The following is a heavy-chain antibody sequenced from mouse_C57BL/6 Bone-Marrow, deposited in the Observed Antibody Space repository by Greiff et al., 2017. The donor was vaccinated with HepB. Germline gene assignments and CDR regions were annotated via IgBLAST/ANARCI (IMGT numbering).Heavy chain of an antibody. J-gene: IGHJ1*03. CDR1: GFSLSTSGMG. V-gene: IGHV8-12*01. CDR3: ARRGIHYYGHWYFDV. Sequence: QVQLKESGPGILQSSQTLSLTCSFSGFSLSTSGMGVSWIRQPSGKGLEWLAHIYWDDDKRYNPSLKSRLTISKDTSRNQVFLKITSVDTADTATYYCARRGIHYYGHWYFDVWGTGTTVTVSS. D-gene: IGHD1-2*01. CDR2: IYWDDDK.